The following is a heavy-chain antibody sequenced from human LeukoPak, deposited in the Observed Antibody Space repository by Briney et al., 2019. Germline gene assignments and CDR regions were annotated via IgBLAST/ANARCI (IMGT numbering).Heavy chain of an antibody. V-gene: IGHV1-69*05. CDR1: GGTFSSYA. J-gene: IGHJ4*02. CDR3: ARGRDWNYAHFDY. CDR2: IIPIFGTA. Sequence: SVKASCKASGGTFSSYAISWVRQAPGQGLEWMGGIIPIFGTANYAQKFQGRVTITTDESTSAAYMELSSLRSEDTAVYYCARGRDWNYAHFDYWGQGTLVTVSS. D-gene: IGHD1-7*01.